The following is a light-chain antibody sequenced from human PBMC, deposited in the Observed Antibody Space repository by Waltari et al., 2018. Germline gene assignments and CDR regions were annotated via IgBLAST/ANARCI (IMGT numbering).Light chain of an antibody. J-gene: IGKJ2*01. V-gene: IGKV3-20*01. CDR3: QHYGGSPYT. Sequence: EIVLTQSPGTLSLSPGERATISCRASQSVSSSYLAWYQHKPGQSPRLLIYGASNRATGIPDRFSGSGSGTDFTLTISRLEPEDFALYYCQHYGGSPYTFGQGTKLEIK. CDR1: QSVSSSY. CDR2: GAS.